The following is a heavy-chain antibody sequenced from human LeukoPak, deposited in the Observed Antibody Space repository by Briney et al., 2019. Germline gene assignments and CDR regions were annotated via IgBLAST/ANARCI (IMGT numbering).Heavy chain of an antibody. Sequence: SETLSLTCAVYGGSFSGYYWSWIRQPPGKGLEWIGEINHSGSTNYNPSLKSRVTISVDTSKNQFSLKLSSVTAADTAVYYCARVVTASYYYYHMDVWGKGTTVTVSS. CDR3: ARVVTASYYYYHMDV. CDR1: GGSFSGYY. J-gene: IGHJ6*03. V-gene: IGHV4-34*01. CDR2: INHSGST. D-gene: IGHD2-21*02.